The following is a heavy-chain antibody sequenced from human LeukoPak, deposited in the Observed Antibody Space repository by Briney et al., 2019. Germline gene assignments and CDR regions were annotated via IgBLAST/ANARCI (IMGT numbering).Heavy chain of an antibody. CDR1: GFTFTDEY. J-gene: IGHJ5*02. CDR2: INPKSGGT. Sequence: GASVKVSCKSSGFTFTDEYIHWVRQAPGQGLEWMGWINPKSGGTKYAQKFQGRVSMTRDTSISTGYMELSRLRSDDTAVYYCARDVGHDNNGYRGCFDPWGQGTLVTVSS. V-gene: IGHV1-2*02. CDR3: ARDVGHDNNGYRGCFDP. D-gene: IGHD3-16*02.